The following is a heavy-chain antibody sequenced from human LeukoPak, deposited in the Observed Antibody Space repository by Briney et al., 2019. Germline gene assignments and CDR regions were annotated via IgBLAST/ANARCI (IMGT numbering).Heavy chain of an antibody. V-gene: IGHV4-30-4*01. CDR2: IYYSGST. CDR1: GGSISSGDYY. J-gene: IGHJ6*02. Sequence: SETLSLTCTVSGGSISSGDYYWSWIRQPPGKGLEWIGYIYYSGSTYYNPSLKSRVTISVDTSKNQFSLKLSSVTAADTAVYYCARGVVPLGYYYGMDVWGQGTTVTVSS. CDR3: ARGVVPLGYYYGMDV. D-gene: IGHD3-3*01.